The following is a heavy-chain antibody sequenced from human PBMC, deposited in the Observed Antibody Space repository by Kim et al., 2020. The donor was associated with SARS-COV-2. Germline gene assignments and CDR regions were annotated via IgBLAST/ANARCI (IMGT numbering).Heavy chain of an antibody. CDR1: GFTFSSYG. J-gene: IGHJ4*02. D-gene: IGHD3-10*01. CDR2: ISYDGSNT. Sequence: GGSLRLSCAASGFTFSSYGMHWVRQAPGKGLEWVAVISYDGSNTYYADSVKGRFTISRDNSKNTLYLQMNSLRAEDTAVYYCAKDLSYYGSASYTGFDYWGQGTLVTVSS. CDR3: AKDLSYYGSASYTGFDY. V-gene: IGHV3-30*18.